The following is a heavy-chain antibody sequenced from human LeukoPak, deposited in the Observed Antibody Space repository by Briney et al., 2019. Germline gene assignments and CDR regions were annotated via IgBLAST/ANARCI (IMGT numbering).Heavy chain of an antibody. Sequence: SETLSLTCTVSGGSISSSSYYWGWIRQPPGKGLEWIGSIYYSGSTYYNPSLKSRVTISVDTSKNQFSLKLSSVTAADTAVYYCARLVGYYGSGTYRAFDYWGQGTLVTVSP. D-gene: IGHD3-10*01. CDR3: ARLVGYYGSGTYRAFDY. V-gene: IGHV4-39*01. CDR2: IYYSGST. J-gene: IGHJ4*02. CDR1: GGSISSSSYY.